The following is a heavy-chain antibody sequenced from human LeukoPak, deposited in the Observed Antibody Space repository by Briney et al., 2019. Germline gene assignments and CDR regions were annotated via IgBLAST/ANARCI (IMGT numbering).Heavy chain of an antibody. CDR1: GGSISSYY. J-gene: IGHJ4*02. D-gene: IGHD4-17*01. V-gene: IGHV4-59*01. CDR2: IYYSGST. Sequence: PSETLSLTCTVSGGSISSYYWSWIRQPPGKGLEWIGYIYYSGSTTYNPSLKSRVTISVDTSKNQCSVKLSSVTAADTAVYYCARHWPDGDYYFDHWGQGTLVTVSS. CDR3: ARHWPDGDYYFDH.